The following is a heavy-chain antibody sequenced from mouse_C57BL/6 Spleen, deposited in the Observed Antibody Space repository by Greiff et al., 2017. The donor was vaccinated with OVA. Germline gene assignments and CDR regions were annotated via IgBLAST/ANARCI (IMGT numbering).Heavy chain of an antibody. CDR1: GFTFSDYG. V-gene: IGHV5-17*01. CDR2: ISSGSSTI. Sequence: EVQVVESGGGLVKPGGSLKLSCAASGFTFSDYGMHWVRQAPEKGLEWVAYISSGSSTIYYADTVKGRFTISRDNAKNTLFLQMTSLRSEDTAMYYCASTRTGTVFAYWGQGTLVTVSA. J-gene: IGHJ3*01. D-gene: IGHD4-1*01. CDR3: ASTRTGTVFAY.